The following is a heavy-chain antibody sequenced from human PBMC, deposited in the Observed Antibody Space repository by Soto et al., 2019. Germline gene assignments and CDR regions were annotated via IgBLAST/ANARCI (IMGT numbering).Heavy chain of an antibody. CDR1: GFTFSSYA. CDR2: ISGNGGYT. D-gene: IGHD3-3*01. CDR3: AKGKANTVFGVDTLFGY. V-gene: IGHV3-23*01. J-gene: IGHJ4*02. Sequence: GGSLRLSCAASGFTFSSYAMTWVRQAPGKGLEWVSTISGNGGYTYYSDSVRGRFTISRDNSKKTLYLQMDSLRADDTAVFYCAKGKANTVFGVDTLFGYWGQGTQVTVSS.